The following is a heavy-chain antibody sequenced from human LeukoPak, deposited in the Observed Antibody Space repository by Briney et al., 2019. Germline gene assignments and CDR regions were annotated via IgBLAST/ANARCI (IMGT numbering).Heavy chain of an antibody. Sequence: ASVKVSCTASGYTFTGYYMHWVRQAPGQGLEWMGWINPNSGGTNYAQKFQGRVTMTRDTSISTAYMELSRLRSDDTAVYYCAREYDSSGYYFDYWGQGTLVTVSS. V-gene: IGHV1-2*02. CDR3: AREYDSSGYYFDY. J-gene: IGHJ4*02. CDR1: GYTFTGYY. D-gene: IGHD3-22*01. CDR2: INPNSGGT.